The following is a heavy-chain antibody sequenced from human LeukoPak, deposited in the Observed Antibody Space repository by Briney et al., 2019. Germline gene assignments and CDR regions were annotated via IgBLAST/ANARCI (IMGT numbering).Heavy chain of an antibody. CDR2: ISSSSSTI. D-gene: IGHD1-26*01. Sequence: GGSLRLSCAASEFTFSTYSMNWVRQAPGKGLEWGSYISSSSSTIYYAESVKGRFSISRDNAKNSLYLQMNSLRAEDTAVYYCARGRSGGSYYFDYWGQGTLVTVSS. CDR3: ARGRSGGSYYFDY. J-gene: IGHJ4*02. V-gene: IGHV3-48*01. CDR1: EFTFSTYS.